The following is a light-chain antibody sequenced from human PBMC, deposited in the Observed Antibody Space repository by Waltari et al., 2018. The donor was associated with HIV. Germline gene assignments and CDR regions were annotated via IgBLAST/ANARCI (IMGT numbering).Light chain of an antibody. J-gene: IGLJ2*01. V-gene: IGLV2-14*01. CDR3: SSYTTRSTVI. Sequence: QSALTQPASVSGSPGQSITISCTGTSTDVGHYDYVSWYRPHPGKAPNLTIYEVSNPPSGVSNRFSGSKSVNTASLTISGLQAEDEADYYCSSYTTRSTVIFGGGTKLTVL. CDR2: EVS. CDR1: STDVGHYDY.